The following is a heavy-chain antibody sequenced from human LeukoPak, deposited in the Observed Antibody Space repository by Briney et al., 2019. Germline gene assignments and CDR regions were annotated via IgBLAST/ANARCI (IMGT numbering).Heavy chain of an antibody. J-gene: IGHJ4*02. V-gene: IGHV3-66*04. CDR3: ARHILRYCSGDSCYMEPYFDY. CDR1: GFTVSSNY. D-gene: IGHD2-15*01. CDR2: IYSGGST. Sequence: GGSLRLSCAASGFTVSSNYMSWVRQAPGKGLEWVSVIYSGGSTYYADSVKGRFTISRDNSKNTLYLQMNSLRAEDTAVYYCARHILRYCSGDSCYMEPYFDYWGQGTLVTVSS.